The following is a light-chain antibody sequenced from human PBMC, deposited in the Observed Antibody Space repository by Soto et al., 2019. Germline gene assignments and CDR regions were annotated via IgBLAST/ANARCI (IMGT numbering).Light chain of an antibody. V-gene: IGKV1-39*01. J-gene: IGKJ1*01. Sequence: DIQMTQSPSSLSASVGDRVTITCRASQSISTYLIWYQQKPGKVPKLLIYATSSLQSGVPSRFSGSGSGTDFTLTISSLQPEDFATYYCQQSYSTPPGTFGQGTKVEIK. CDR2: ATS. CDR3: QQSYSTPPGT. CDR1: QSISTY.